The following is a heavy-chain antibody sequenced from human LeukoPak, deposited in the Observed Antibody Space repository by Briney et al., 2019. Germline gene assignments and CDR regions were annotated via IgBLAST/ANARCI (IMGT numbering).Heavy chain of an antibody. CDR3: AKVPTGVRGVTPYYYYGMDV. Sequence: GGSLRLSCAASGFTFSSYAMSWVRQAPGKGLEWVSAISGGGGSTYYADSVKGRFTISRDNSKNTLYLQMNSLRAEDTAVYYCAKVPTGVRGVTPYYYYGMDVWGQGTTVTVSS. D-gene: IGHD3-10*01. V-gene: IGHV3-23*01. J-gene: IGHJ6*02. CDR2: ISGGGGST. CDR1: GFTFSSYA.